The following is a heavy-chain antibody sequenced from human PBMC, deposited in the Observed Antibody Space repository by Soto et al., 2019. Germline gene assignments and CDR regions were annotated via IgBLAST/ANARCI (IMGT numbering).Heavy chain of an antibody. D-gene: IGHD3-9*01. V-gene: IGHV3-23*01. CDR2: ISGSGGST. CDR3: ARLDPLRYFDWSEPEPNDY. J-gene: IGHJ4*02. Sequence: GGSLRLSCAASGFTFSSYAMSWVRQAPGKGLEWVSAISGSGGSTYYADSVKGRFTISRDNSKNTLYLQMNSLRAEDTAVYYCARLDPLRYFDWSEPEPNDYWGQGTLVTVSS. CDR1: GFTFSSYA.